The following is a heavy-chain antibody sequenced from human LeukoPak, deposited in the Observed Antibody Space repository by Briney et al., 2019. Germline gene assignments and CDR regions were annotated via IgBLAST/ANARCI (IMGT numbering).Heavy chain of an antibody. CDR1: GGTFSSYA. D-gene: IGHD6-13*01. CDR3: ARTPSFQAAASPFDY. CDR2: IIPIFGTA. J-gene: IGHJ4*02. Sequence: SVKVSCKASGGTFSSYAISWVRQAPGQGLEWRGGIIPIFGTANAAQKFQGRVTITADKSTSTAYMELSSLRSEDTAVYYCARTPSFQAAASPFDYWGQGTLVTVSS. V-gene: IGHV1-69*06.